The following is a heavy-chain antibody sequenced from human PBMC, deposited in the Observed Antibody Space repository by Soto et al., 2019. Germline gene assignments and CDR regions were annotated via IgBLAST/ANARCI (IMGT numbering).Heavy chain of an antibody. CDR3: ARDGRLMLRGFSFYNGMDV. Sequence: PSEALSVTCTVSGGSISGYYWNWIRQSPGKGLEWIGYIYYSGNIYYSGNTNYNPSLKSRVTISVDRSKNQFSLKLTSVTVADTAVYFCARDGRLMLRGFSFYNGMDVWGQGTTVTVSS. CDR2: IYYSGNIYYSGNT. V-gene: IGHV4-59*01. D-gene: IGHD3-10*01. J-gene: IGHJ6*02. CDR1: GGSISGYY.